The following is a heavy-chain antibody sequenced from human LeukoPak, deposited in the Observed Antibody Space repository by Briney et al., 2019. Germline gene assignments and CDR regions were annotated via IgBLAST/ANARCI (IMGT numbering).Heavy chain of an antibody. CDR2: LYSGGKT. D-gene: IGHD4-17*01. J-gene: IGHJ4*02. Sequence: GRSLRLSCAASGFTVSNNYMSWIRQAPGKGLEWVSALYSGGKTYYADSVRGRFSISGDNSKNTLYLQMNSLTPEDTGVYYCARALTVLTYWENWGQGTLVIVSS. V-gene: IGHV3-66*02. CDR1: GFTVSNNY. CDR3: ARALTVLTYWEN.